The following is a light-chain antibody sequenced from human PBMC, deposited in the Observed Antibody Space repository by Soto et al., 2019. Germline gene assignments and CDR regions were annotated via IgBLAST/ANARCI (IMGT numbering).Light chain of an antibody. CDR3: QQYNNWPPWT. CDR2: GAS. CDR1: QSVRNN. J-gene: IGKJ1*01. V-gene: IGKV3-15*01. Sequence: EIVMTQSPATLSVSPGERATLSCRASQSVRNNLAWYQQKPGQAPRLLIYGASTRATGIPARFSGSGSGTAFTLPISSRYSEDFAVYYCQQYNNWPPWTFGQGTKVEIK.